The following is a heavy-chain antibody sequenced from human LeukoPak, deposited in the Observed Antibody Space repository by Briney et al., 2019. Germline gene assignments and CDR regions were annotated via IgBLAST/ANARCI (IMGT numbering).Heavy chain of an antibody. Sequence: ASVKVSCKASGGTFSSYTIHWVRQAPGQGLEWMGWISAYNGNTNYAQKLQGRVTMTTDTPTSAAYMELRSLRSDDTAVYYCARQKLGRWLQSQGDFDYWGQGTLVTVSS. J-gene: IGHJ4*02. CDR1: GGTFSSYT. CDR2: ISAYNGNT. CDR3: ARQKLGRWLQSQGDFDY. V-gene: IGHV1-18*01. D-gene: IGHD5-24*01.